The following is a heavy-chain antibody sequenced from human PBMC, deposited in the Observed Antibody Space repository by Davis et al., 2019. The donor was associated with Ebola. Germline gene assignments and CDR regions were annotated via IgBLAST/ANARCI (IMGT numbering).Heavy chain of an antibody. CDR2: GRGDAKNT. J-gene: IGHJ6*02. Sequence: PGGSLRLSCTSSGISFTDSTIHWVRQGPGKGLEWVCLGRGDAKNTYCADSVKGRFTVSTDSSGTSLYLQMNSLTDEDTAVYYCSKDMSIFSGSDFIMEVWGQGTTVTVSS. CDR3: SKDMSIFSGSDFIMEV. V-gene: IGHV3-43*02. CDR1: GISFTDST. D-gene: IGHD1-26*01.